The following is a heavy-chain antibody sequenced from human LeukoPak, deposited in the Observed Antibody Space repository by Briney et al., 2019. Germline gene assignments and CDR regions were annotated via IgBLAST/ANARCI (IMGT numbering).Heavy chain of an antibody. V-gene: IGHV4-4*02. Sequence: KPSETLSLTCAVSGGSISSVKWWNWVRQPPGKGLEWIGEIYNDGRINYNPSLKSRDTILVDKSKNQFSLKLTSVTAADTAIYFCATSVEWGWFDPWGQGTLVIVSS. CDR2: IYNDGRI. CDR3: ATSVEWGWFDP. D-gene: IGHD1-26*01. J-gene: IGHJ5*02. CDR1: GGSISSVKW.